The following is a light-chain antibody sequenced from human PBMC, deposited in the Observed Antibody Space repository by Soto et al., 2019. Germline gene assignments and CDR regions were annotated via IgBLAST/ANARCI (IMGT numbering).Light chain of an antibody. CDR1: QSVSSNY. V-gene: IGKV3-20*01. Sequence: EIVLTQSPGTLSLSPGERATLSCRASQSVSSNYLAWYQQKAGQAPRLLIYDASSRATGIPDRFSGSGSGTDFTLTISRLEPEDFAVYYCQQYGSSLITLGQGTRLEIK. J-gene: IGKJ5*01. CDR2: DAS. CDR3: QQYGSSLIT.